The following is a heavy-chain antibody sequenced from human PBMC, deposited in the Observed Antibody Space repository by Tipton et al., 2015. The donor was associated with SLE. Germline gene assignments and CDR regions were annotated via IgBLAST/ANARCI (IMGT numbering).Heavy chain of an antibody. V-gene: IGHV4-31*02. CDR2: IHYSGAT. D-gene: IGHD2-2*01. Sequence: WVRQAPGKGLEWIGYIHYSGATFYNTSLRSRSAISVDTSQNQFSLRLTSVTAADTAGYYCARYLGASFDFWGQGILVTVSS. J-gene: IGHJ4*02. CDR3: ARYLGASFDF.